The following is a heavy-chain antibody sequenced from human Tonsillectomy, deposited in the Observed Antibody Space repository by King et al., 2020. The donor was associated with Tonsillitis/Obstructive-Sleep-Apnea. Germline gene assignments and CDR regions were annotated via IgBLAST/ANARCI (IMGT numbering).Heavy chain of an antibody. V-gene: IGHV4-4*07. D-gene: IGHD3-22*01. CDR1: GGSISSYY. J-gene: IGHJ4*02. CDR2: IYTSGST. CDR3: ARDMDSSGYSYFDY. Sequence: QLQESGPGLVKPSETLSLTCTVSGGSISSYYWSWIRQPAGKGLEWVGRIYTSGSTNYNPSLKSRVTMSVDTSKNQCSLKLSSVTAADTAVYYCARDMDSSGYSYFDYWGQGTLVTVSS.